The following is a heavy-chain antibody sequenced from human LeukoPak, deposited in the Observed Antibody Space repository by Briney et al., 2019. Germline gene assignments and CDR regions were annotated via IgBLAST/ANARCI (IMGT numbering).Heavy chain of an antibody. CDR2: IWYDGSNK. D-gene: IGHD2-2*01. CDR3: AGEEGYQLPEGD. V-gene: IGHV3-33*01. Sequence: TGRSLRLSCAASGFTFSSYGMHWVRQAPGKGLEWVAVIWYDGSNKYYADSVKGRFTISRDNSKNTLYLQMNSLRAEDTAVYYCAGEEGYQLPEGDWGQGTLVTVSS. J-gene: IGHJ4*02. CDR1: GFTFSSYG.